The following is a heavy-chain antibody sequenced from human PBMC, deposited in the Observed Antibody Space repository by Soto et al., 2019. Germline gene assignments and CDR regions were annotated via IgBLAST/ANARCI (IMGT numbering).Heavy chain of an antibody. CDR3: ERAQDKYSSNWYRCFDP. CDR2: IYYSGST. J-gene: IGHJ5*02. D-gene: IGHD6-13*01. V-gene: IGHV4-59*08. Sequence: SDTLSLTCTVSGGSISGYYWSWIRQPPGRGLEWIGYIYYSGSTKYNPSLKSRATISVDTSNNQFSLKLSSVTAADTAVYYCERAQDKYSSNWYRCFDPWGQGTLVTVSS. CDR1: GGSISGYY.